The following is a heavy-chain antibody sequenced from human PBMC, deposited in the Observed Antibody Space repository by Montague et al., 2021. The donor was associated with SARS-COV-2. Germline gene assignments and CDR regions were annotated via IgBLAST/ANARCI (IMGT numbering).Heavy chain of an antibody. CDR1: GGSINNSY. D-gene: IGHD3-22*01. J-gene: IGHJ4*02. Sequence: SETLSLTCTVSGGSINNSYWSWIRQPPGKGLEWIGYIYYRGSTNYNPSLKSRVTISVDVSKNQFSLKLTSVTAADTAVYYCARGRVEITMMVVVFTGGIYYFDSRGQGTLVTVSS. V-gene: IGHV4-59*12. CDR3: ARGRVEITMMVVVFTGGIYYFDS. CDR2: IYYRGST.